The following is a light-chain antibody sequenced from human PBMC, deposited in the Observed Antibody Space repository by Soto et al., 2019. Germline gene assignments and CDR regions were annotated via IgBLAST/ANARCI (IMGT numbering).Light chain of an antibody. CDR2: DAS. CDR3: RQYNKWRT. Sequence: EIVMTQSPATLSVSPWERATLSCRASQSISSNLAWYQQKPGQAPRLLIYDASTRATGIPARISGSGSGTEFTLTISSLQSEDFAVYYCRQYNKWRTFGQGTKVDI. J-gene: IGKJ1*01. V-gene: IGKV3-15*01. CDR1: QSISSN.